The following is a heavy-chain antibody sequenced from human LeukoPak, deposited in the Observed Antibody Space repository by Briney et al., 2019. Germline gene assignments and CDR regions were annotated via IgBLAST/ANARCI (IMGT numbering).Heavy chain of an antibody. CDR1: GGTFSSYA. D-gene: IGHD2-2*01. V-gene: IGHV1-69*13. CDR3: ARTSVPAEISDYGMDV. Sequence: GASVKVSCKASGGTFSSYAISWVRQAPGQGLEWMGGIIPIFGTANYAQKFQGRVTITADESTSTAYMELSSPRSEDTAVHYCARTSVPAEISDYGMDVWGQGTTVTVSS. J-gene: IGHJ6*02. CDR2: IIPIFGTA.